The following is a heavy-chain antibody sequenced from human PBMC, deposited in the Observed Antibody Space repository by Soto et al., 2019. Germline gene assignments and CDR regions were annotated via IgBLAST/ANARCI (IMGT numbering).Heavy chain of an antibody. CDR1: GFTFSSYA. V-gene: IGHV3-23*01. CDR2: ISGSGGST. J-gene: IGHJ6*02. Sequence: PGGSLRLSCAASGFTFSSYAMSWVRQAPGKGLQWVSAISGSGGSTYYADSVKGRFTISRDNSKNTLYLQMNSLRVEDTAVYYCAKGASKGDYYYYAMDVWGQGTTVTVSS. CDR3: AKGASKGDYYYYAMDV. D-gene: IGHD3-16*01.